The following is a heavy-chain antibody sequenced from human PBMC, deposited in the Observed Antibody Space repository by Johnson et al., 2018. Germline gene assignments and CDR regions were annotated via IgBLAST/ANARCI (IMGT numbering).Heavy chain of an antibody. CDR3: AKVVMLGYSYENSDRSAFDR. V-gene: IGHV3-9*01. CDR2: ISWNSANV. Sequence: EVQLVESGGGLVQPGRSLRLSCAASGFTFDDYAMHWVRQAPGKGLEWVSGISWNSANVAYADFVKGRFTISRDNAKNSLYLQMNSLRVEATALYYCAKVVMLGYSYENSDRSAFDRWGQGTMVTVSS. D-gene: IGHD3-22*01. J-gene: IGHJ3*02. CDR1: GFTFDDYA.